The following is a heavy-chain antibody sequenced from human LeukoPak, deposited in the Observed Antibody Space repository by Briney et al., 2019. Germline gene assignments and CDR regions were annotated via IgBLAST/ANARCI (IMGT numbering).Heavy chain of an antibody. D-gene: IGHD2-2*01. Sequence: ASVKVSCKASGGAFSSYAISWVRQAPGQGLEWMGGIIPIFGTANYAQKFQGRVTITADESTSTAYMELSSLRSEDTAVYYCAREGLGFHQLLFGYFDYWGQGTLVTVSS. CDR3: AREGLGFHQLLFGYFDY. V-gene: IGHV1-69*13. CDR2: IIPIFGTA. J-gene: IGHJ4*02. CDR1: GGAFSSYA.